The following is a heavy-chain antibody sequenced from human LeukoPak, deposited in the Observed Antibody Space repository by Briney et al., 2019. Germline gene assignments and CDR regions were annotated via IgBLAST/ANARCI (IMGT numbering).Heavy chain of an antibody. CDR3: ARDVRHASGWSTPES. D-gene: IGHD6-19*01. V-gene: IGHV4-38-2*02. Sequence: PSETLSPTCAVSSYSISSGSYWGWIRQSPGKGLEWVGSIFHSGNSYYNPSLKSRLTMSVDTSKNQFSLNLTSVTAADTALYFCARDVRHASGWSTPESWGQGTLVTVSS. CDR1: SYSISSGSY. J-gene: IGHJ5*02. CDR2: IFHSGNS.